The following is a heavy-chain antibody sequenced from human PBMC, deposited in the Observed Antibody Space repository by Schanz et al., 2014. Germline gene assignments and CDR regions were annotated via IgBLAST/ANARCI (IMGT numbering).Heavy chain of an antibody. J-gene: IGHJ4*02. D-gene: IGHD2-2*01. CDR1: GFTFSSYS. CDR3: AKDLLYGAPMPLNHLDY. CDR2: ISGRSSHI. V-gene: IGHV3-21*04. Sequence: EVQLVESGGGLVKPGGSLRLSCAASGFTFSSYSMNWVRQAPGKGLEWVSSISGRSSHIYYADSVKGRFSISRDNAKNSLYLQLNSLRAEDTAVFYCAKDLLYGAPMPLNHLDYWGQGTLVTVSS.